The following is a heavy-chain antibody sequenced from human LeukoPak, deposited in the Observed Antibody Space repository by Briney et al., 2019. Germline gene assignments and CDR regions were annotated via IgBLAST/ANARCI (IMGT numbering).Heavy chain of an antibody. V-gene: IGHV3-7*01. CDR1: GFTFSNYW. Sequence: PGGSLRLSCAASGFTFSNYWMSWVRQAPGKGLEWVANIKQDGSEKYYVDSVKGRFTISRDNAKNSLYLQMNSLRAEDTAVYYCARDYYYGSGSYYSMDVWGKGTTVTISS. CDR2: IKQDGSEK. J-gene: IGHJ6*03. D-gene: IGHD3-10*01. CDR3: ARDYYYGSGSYYSMDV.